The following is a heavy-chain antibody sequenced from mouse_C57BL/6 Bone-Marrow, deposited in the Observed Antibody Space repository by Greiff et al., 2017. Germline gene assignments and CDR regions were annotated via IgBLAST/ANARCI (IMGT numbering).Heavy chain of an antibody. J-gene: IGHJ2*01. Sequence: VQLQQSGAELARPGASVKMSCTASGYTFTSYTMHWVKQRPGQGLEWIGYINPSSGYTKYNQKFKDKATLTADKSSSTAYMQLSSLTSEDSAVYYCGRRDYFDYWGQGTTLTVSS. CDR2: INPSSGYT. V-gene: IGHV1-4*01. CDR3: GRRDYFDY. CDR1: GYTFTSYT.